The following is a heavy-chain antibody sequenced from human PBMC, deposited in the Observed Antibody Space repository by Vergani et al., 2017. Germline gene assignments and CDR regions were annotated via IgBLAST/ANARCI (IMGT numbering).Heavy chain of an antibody. CDR2: IYWDDDK. D-gene: IGHD3-22*01. V-gene: IGHV2-5*02. Sequence: QITLKESGPTLVKPTQTLTLTCTFSGFSLSTSGVGVGWIRQPPGKALEWLALIYWDDDKRYNPSLKSRLTITKDTSKNQVVLTMTNMDPVDTATYYCAHYTYYYDSSGYYSLNYWGQGTLVTVSS. CDR1: GFSLSTSGVG. J-gene: IGHJ4*02. CDR3: AHYTYYYDSSGYYSLNY.